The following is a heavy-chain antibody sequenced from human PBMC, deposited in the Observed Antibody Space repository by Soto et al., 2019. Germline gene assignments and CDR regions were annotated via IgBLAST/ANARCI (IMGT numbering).Heavy chain of an antibody. CDR3: ARVGPAHYYDSSGYYSPLDY. CDR2: IIPMFGTA. D-gene: IGHD3-22*01. Sequence: QVQLVQSGAEVKKPGSSVKVSCKASGDTFSSYAINWVRQAPGQGLEWMGGIIPMFGTANYAQKFKGRVTITGVESTSTVYMGLSSLRSEDTAVYYCARVGPAHYYDSSGYYSPLDYWGQGTLVTVSS. CDR1: GDTFSSYA. J-gene: IGHJ4*02. V-gene: IGHV1-69*01.